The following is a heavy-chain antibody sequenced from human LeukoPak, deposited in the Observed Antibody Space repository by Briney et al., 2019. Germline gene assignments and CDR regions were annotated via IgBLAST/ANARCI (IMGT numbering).Heavy chain of an antibody. CDR1: GYTFTSYY. CDR2: INPSGGST. Sequence: ASVKVSCKASGYTFTSYYMHWVRQAPGQGLEWMGIINPSGGSTSYAQKFQGRVTMTRDTSTSTVYMELSSLRSEDTAVYYCACGIYITMVRGVKLHFDYWGQGTLVTVSS. D-gene: IGHD3-10*01. V-gene: IGHV1-46*01. CDR3: ACGIYITMVRGVKLHFDY. J-gene: IGHJ4*02.